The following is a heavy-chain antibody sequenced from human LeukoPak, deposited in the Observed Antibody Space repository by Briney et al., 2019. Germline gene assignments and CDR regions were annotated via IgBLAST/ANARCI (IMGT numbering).Heavy chain of an antibody. J-gene: IGHJ3*02. CDR2: IYTSGST. D-gene: IGHD3-10*01. CDR1: GGSISSHY. V-gene: IGHV4-4*07. CDR3: AGRPNYYGSGSYQSCAFDI. Sequence: SETLSLTCTVSGGSISSHYWSWIRQPAGKGLEWIGRIYTSGSTNYNPSLKSRVTMSVDTSKNQFSLKLSSVTAADTAVYYCAGRPNYYGSGSYQSCAFDIWGQGTMVTVSS.